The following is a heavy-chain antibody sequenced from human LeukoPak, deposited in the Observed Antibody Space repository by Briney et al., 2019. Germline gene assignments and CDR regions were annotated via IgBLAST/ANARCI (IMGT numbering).Heavy chain of an antibody. CDR2: MNPNSGNT. J-gene: IGHJ4*02. Sequence: ASVKVSCKASGYTFTSYDINWVRQATGQGLEWMGWMNPNSGNTGYAQKFQGRVTMTRNTSISTAYMELSRLRSDDTAVYYCARGTRYSYGKFDYWGQGTLVTVSS. CDR1: GYTFTSYD. V-gene: IGHV1-8*01. CDR3: ARGTRYSYGKFDY. D-gene: IGHD5-18*01.